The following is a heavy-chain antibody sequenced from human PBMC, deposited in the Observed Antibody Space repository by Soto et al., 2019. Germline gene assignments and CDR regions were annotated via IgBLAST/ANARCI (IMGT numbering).Heavy chain of an antibody. CDR3: ARLGSSTSTPIDY. Sequence: LSLTCTVSGGSISSYYWSWIRQPPGKGLEWIGYIYYSGSTNYNPSLKSRVTISVDTSKNQFSLKLSSVTAADTAVYYCARLGSSTSTPIDYWGQGTLVTVSS. CDR1: GGSISSYY. CDR2: IYYSGST. V-gene: IGHV4-59*08. D-gene: IGHD2-2*01. J-gene: IGHJ4*02.